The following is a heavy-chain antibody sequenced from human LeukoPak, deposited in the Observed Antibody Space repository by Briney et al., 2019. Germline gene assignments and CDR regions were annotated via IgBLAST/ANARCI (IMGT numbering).Heavy chain of an antibody. V-gene: IGHV1-69*05. Sequence: ASVKVSCKASGGTFSSYAISWVRQAPGQGLEWMGGIIPIFGTANYAQKFQGRVTITTDESTSTAYKELSSLRSEDTAVYYRARGKFGELLFDYWGQGTLVTVSS. D-gene: IGHD3-10*01. CDR2: IIPIFGTA. J-gene: IGHJ4*02. CDR1: GGTFSSYA. CDR3: ARGKFGELLFDY.